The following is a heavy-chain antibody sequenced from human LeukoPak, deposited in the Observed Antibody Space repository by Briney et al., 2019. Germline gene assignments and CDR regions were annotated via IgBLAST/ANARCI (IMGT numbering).Heavy chain of an antibody. CDR3: VKDMKIKAAGYYFDY. CDR1: GFTFSDYG. D-gene: IGHD6-13*01. CDR2: IANDGRDK. J-gene: IGHJ4*02. V-gene: IGHV3-30*18. Sequence: GGSLRLSCAASGFTFSDYGMHWVRQAPGKGREWVAVIANDGRDKKYADSVRGRFTISRDNSKNTVYLQMNSLRAEDTAVFYCVKDMKIKAAGYYFDYWGQGTLVTVSS.